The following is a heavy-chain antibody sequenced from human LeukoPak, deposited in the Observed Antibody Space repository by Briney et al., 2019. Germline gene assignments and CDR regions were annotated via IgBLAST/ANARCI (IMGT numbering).Heavy chain of an antibody. Sequence: PSETLSLTCSVSGGSMNSYYWSCIRQSPGKGLEWLGYIYYSGSTNYNPSLKSRVTISVDTSKNQFSLKLSSVTAADTAVYYCARHVWLQPFDYWGQGTLVTVSS. CDR2: IYYSGST. CDR3: ARHVWLQPFDY. D-gene: IGHD3-9*01. V-gene: IGHV4-59*08. CDR1: GGSMNSYY. J-gene: IGHJ4*02.